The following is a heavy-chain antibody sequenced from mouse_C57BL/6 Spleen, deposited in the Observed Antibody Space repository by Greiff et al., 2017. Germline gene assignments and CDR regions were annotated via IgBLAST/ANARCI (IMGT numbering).Heavy chain of an antibody. Sequence: EVMLVESGPELVKPGDSVKISCKASGYSFTGYFMNWVMQSHGKSLAWIGRINPYNGDTFYNQKFKGKATLTVDKSSSTAHMELRSLTSEDSAVYYCARDYIGDYYAMDYWGQGTSVTVSS. CDR3: ARDYIGDYYAMDY. V-gene: IGHV1-20*01. CDR1: GYSFTGYF. CDR2: INPYNGDT. J-gene: IGHJ4*01. D-gene: IGHD1-3*01.